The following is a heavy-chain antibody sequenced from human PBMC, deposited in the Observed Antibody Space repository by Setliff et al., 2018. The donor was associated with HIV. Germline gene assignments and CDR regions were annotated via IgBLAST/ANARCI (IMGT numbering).Heavy chain of an antibody. J-gene: IGHJ5*02. D-gene: IGHD3-10*01. CDR3: ARDSEGFDYYGSGSYSWFDP. V-gene: IGHV4-34*01. CDR1: GGSISSYY. Sequence: SETLSLTCSVSGGSISSYYWGWIRQPPGKGLEWIGEINHSGSTNYNPSLKSRVTISVDTSKNQFSLKLSSVTAADTAVYYCARDSEGFDYYGSGSYSWFDPWGQGTLVTVSS. CDR2: INHSGST.